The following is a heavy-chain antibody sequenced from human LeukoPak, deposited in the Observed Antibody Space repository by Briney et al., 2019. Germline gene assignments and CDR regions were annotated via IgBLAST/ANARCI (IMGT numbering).Heavy chain of an antibody. CDR3: ARVFQIGTFIRGWAEFDY. CDR1: GFTFSSYA. D-gene: IGHD2/OR15-2a*01. J-gene: IGHJ4*02. V-gene: IGHV3-30*04. CDR2: ISYDGSNK. Sequence: GGSLRLSCAASGFTFSSYAMHWVRQAPGKGLEWVAGISYDGSNKYYADSVKGRFTISRDNSKNTLYLQMNSLRAEDTAVYYCARVFQIGTFIRGWAEFDYWGQGTLVTVSS.